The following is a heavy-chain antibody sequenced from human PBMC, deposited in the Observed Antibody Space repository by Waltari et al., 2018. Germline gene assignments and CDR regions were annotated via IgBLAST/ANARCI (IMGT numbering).Heavy chain of an antibody. D-gene: IGHD2-2*01. V-gene: IGHV4-4*02. CDR2: IYHSGDT. CDR1: GVSISTTTW. J-gene: IGHJ5*02. Sequence: QVQLQESGPGLVKPSGTLSLTCAVSGVSISTTTWWSWVRQPPGKGLEWIGEIYHSGDTNYNPSLESRVTILVDKSKNQFSLRLRSVTAADTAIYFCARVAVPAVETNWFDPWGQGILVTVSS. CDR3: ARVAVPAVETNWFDP.